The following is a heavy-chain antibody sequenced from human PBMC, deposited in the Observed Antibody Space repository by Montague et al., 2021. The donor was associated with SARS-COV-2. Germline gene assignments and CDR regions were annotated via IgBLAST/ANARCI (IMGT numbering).Heavy chain of an antibody. J-gene: IGHJ4*02. CDR1: GGSISSGSYY. CDR3: ARAHSGSWAHLDN. Sequence: TLSLTCTVAGGSISSGSYYWSWIRQPAGKGLEWIGRIYTSGTTDYSFSLKSRVTIPVDTSKNQFSLKLTSVTAADTAVDYCARAHSGSWAHLDNWGQGSLVTVSS. D-gene: IGHD5-12*01. V-gene: IGHV4-61*02. CDR2: IYTSGTT.